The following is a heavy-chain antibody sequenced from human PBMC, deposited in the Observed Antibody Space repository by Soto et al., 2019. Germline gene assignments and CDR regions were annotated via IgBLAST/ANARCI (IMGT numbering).Heavy chain of an antibody. D-gene: IGHD3-16*01. Sequence: GGSLRLSCAASGFTVSNYAMTWVRQGPGKGLEWVSGISGSGGRSYYADSVKGRFTISRDNSKSTLYLQMNSLRAEDTAVYYCAKAYFVWSSEQPYYFDYWGQGTLVTVSS. V-gene: IGHV3-23*01. CDR3: AKAYFVWSSEQPYYFDY. CDR2: ISGSGGRS. CDR1: GFTVSNYA. J-gene: IGHJ4*02.